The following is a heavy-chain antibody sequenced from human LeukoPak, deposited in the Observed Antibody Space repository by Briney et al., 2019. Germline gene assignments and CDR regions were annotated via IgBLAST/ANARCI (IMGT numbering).Heavy chain of an antibody. D-gene: IGHD4-17*01. CDR2: INPSGGST. Sequence: VASVKVSCKASGYTFTSYYMHWVRQAPGQGHEWMGIINPSGGSTSYAQKFQGRVTMTRDMSTSTVYMELSSLRSEDTAVYYCAIPVMTTVTTYFDYWGQGTLVTVSS. CDR1: GYTFTSYY. CDR3: AIPVMTTVTTYFDY. V-gene: IGHV1-46*01. J-gene: IGHJ4*02.